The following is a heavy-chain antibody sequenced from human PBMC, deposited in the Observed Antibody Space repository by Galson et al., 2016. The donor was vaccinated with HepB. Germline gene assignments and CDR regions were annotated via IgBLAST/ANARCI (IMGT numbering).Heavy chain of an antibody. CDR3: AREPVRLDDLLTGPPKNPDY. CDR2: ISSSGTTI. Sequence: SLRLSCAASGFTFSSYTMNWVRQAPGKGLEWVSYISSSGTTIYYADSVKGRFTISGDNAKNSLYLQMNSLRAEDTAVYYCAREPVRLDDLLTGPPKNPDYWGQGTLVTVSS. V-gene: IGHV3-48*03. J-gene: IGHJ4*02. D-gene: IGHD3-9*01. CDR1: GFTFSSYT.